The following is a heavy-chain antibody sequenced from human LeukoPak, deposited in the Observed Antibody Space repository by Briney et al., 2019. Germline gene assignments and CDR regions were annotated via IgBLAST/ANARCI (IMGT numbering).Heavy chain of an antibody. CDR1: GFTFSSSA. CDR2: FVVATGNT. J-gene: IGHJ4*02. V-gene: IGHV1-58*01. Sequence: ISVKVSCKASGFTFSSSAVQWVRQARGQRLEWIGWFVVATGNTKYAQRFQERVTVTRDMSTSTAYMELSSLRSEDTAVYYCAADFGTTGRFDYWGQGTLVTVSS. D-gene: IGHD1-1*01. CDR3: AADFGTTGRFDY.